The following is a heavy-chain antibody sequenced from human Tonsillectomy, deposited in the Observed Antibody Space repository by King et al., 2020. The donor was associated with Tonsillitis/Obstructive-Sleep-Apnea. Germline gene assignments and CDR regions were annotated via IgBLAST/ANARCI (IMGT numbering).Heavy chain of an antibody. J-gene: IGHJ4*02. D-gene: IGHD3-10*01. Sequence: QLVQSGAEVKKPGASVKVSCEASGYTFIRYYMHWVRQAPGQGLEWMGIINPGSGVTTYAQKFQGRVTVTRDTSTSTVYMELNGLGSEDTAVYYCARDTPTDRVIDHWGQGTLVTVSS. CDR1: GYTFIRYY. V-gene: IGHV1-46*01. CDR3: ARDTPTDRVIDH. CDR2: INPGSGVT.